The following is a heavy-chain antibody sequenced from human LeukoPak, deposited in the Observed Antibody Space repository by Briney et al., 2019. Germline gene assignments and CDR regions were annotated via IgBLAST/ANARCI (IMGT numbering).Heavy chain of an antibody. CDR1: GFTFRGYE. V-gene: IGHV3-48*03. Sequence: GSLRLSFEESGFTFRGYEMNWVRQPPGKGLEWVSYINSSGSTIYYADSVKGRFTISRDNAKTSLYLQMNSLRAEDTAVYYCAELGITMIGGVWGKGTTVTISS. J-gene: IGHJ6*04. CDR2: INSSGSTI. D-gene: IGHD3-10*02. CDR3: AELGITMIGGV.